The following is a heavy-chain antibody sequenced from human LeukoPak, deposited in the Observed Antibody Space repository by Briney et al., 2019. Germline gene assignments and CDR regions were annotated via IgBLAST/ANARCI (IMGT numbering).Heavy chain of an antibody. CDR2: IYYTGST. CDR1: GGSISSFY. Sequence: SSETLSLTCTVSGGSISSFYWSWIRQPPGKGLEWIGYIYYTGSTNYNSSLKSRVTISVDTSRNQFSLKLNSVTAADTAVYYCAKSNGYGLIDIWGQGTMVTVSS. V-gene: IGHV4-59*12. D-gene: IGHD3-22*01. CDR3: AKSNGYGLIDI. J-gene: IGHJ3*02.